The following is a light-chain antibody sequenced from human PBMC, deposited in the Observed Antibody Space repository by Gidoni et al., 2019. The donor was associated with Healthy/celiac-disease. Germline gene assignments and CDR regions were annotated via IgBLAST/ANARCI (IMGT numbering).Light chain of an antibody. Sequence: DIQMTQSPSSPSASVGDRVTITCQASQDISNYLNWYQQKPGKAPKLLINDASNLETGVPSRFSGSGSGTDFTFTISSLQPEDIATYYCQQYDNLPYTFGQGTKLEIK. J-gene: IGKJ2*01. CDR3: QQYDNLPYT. CDR1: QDISNY. CDR2: DAS. V-gene: IGKV1-33*01.